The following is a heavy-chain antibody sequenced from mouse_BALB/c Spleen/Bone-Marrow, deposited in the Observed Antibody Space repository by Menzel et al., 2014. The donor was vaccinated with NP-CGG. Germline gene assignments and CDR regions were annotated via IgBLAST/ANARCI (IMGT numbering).Heavy chain of an antibody. CDR2: IYPGDGDT. CDR1: GYTFXSYW. CDR3: ASYYDYDGRGY. V-gene: IGHV1-87*01. Sequence: VHLVESGAELARPGASVKLSCKASGYTFXSYWLHWVKQRPGQGPEWIGAIYPGDGDTRYTQKFKGKATLTADKSSSTAYMQLSSLASEDSAVYYCASYYDYDGRGYWGQGTTLTVSS. D-gene: IGHD2-4*01. J-gene: IGHJ2*01.